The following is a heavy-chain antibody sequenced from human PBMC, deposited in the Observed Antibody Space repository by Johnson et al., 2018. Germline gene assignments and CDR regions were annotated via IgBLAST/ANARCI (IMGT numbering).Heavy chain of an antibody. V-gene: IGHV3-33*01. CDR3: TTGAIPNV. Sequence: QVQLLESGGGVVQPGRSLRLSCVASGFTFSSYGMHWVRQAPGKGLEWVAVLWYDGSNKYYADSVKGRFTISRDNSKNTLYLQMNSLKTEDTAVYYCTTGAIPNVWGQGTTVTVSS. J-gene: IGHJ6*02. CDR2: LWYDGSNK. CDR1: GFTFSSYG. D-gene: IGHD2-2*01.